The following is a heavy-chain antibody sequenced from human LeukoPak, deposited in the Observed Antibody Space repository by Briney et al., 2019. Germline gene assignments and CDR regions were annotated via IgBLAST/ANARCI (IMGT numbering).Heavy chain of an antibody. V-gene: IGHV3-23*01. Sequence: GGSLRLSCAASGFTFSSYAMSWVRQAPGKGLEWVSAISGSGGATSYADSVKGRFTISRDNSKNTLYLQMNGLRAGDTAVYYCASSHRERFDWLSIDYWGQGTLVTVSS. CDR2: ISGSGGAT. D-gene: IGHD3-9*01. CDR3: ASSHRERFDWLSIDY. J-gene: IGHJ4*02. CDR1: GFTFSSYA.